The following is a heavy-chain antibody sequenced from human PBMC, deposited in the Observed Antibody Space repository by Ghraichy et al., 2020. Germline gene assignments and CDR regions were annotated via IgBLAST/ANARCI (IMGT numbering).Heavy chain of an antibody. J-gene: IGHJ4*02. D-gene: IGHD3-22*01. CDR3: ARGNPYYYDSSGYSHFDY. CDR1: GFTFSSYA. CDR2: ISYDGSNK. Sequence: SCAASGFTFSSYAMHWVRQAPGKGLEWVAVISYDGSNKYYADSVKGRFTISRDNSKNTLYLQMNSLRAEDTAVYYCARGNPYYYDSSGYSHFDYWGQGTLVTVSS. V-gene: IGHV3-30-3*01.